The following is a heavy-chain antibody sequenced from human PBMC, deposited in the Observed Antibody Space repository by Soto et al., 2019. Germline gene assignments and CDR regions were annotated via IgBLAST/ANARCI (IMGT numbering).Heavy chain of an antibody. V-gene: IGHV3-7*02. CDR2: VNPEGSKM. J-gene: IGHJ4*02. CDR3: AAWGNNACY. D-gene: IGHD3-16*01. CDR1: GFTLSAFW. Sequence: EVQLVQSGGGLVHPGGSLRLSCEASGFTLSAFWMNWVRQSPRRGLEWVANVNPEGSKMVYVDAVKGRFSVSRDNTQNSVYLEVNSRRAADTAVYYCAAWGNNACYWGQGSLVTVSS.